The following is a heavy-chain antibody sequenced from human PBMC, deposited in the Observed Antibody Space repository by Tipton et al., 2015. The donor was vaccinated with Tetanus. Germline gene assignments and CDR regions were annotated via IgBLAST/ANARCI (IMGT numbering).Heavy chain of an antibody. CDR1: GGSISSTSYY. CDR3: ARPEASGRARGFDI. J-gene: IGHJ3*02. Sequence: TLSLTCTVSGGSISSTSYYWGWISQPPGKGLEWIGTMYNRAATYYNQSLKGRVTISGDTSKNLFSLTSVTASDTAVYYCARPEASGRARGFDIWGQGTKVTVSP. CDR2: MYNRAAT. V-gene: IGHV4-39*02. D-gene: IGHD1-14*01.